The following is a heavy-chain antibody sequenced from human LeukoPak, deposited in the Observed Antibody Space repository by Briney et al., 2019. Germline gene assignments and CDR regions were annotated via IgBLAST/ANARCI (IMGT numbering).Heavy chain of an antibody. Sequence: PSETLSLTCTVSGGSISSHSWSWIRQPPGKGLEWIGYIHHSGSTNYNPSLKSRVTISVDTSKNQLSLRLSSVTAADTAVYYCASHGYWGQGTLVTVSS. V-gene: IGHV4-59*08. CDR2: IHHSGST. CDR3: ASHGY. CDR1: GGSISSHS. J-gene: IGHJ4*02.